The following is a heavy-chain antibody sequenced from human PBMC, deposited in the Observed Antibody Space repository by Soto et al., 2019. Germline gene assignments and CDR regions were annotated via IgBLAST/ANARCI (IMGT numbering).Heavy chain of an antibody. Sequence: QVQLVESGGGVVQPGRSLRLSCAASGFTFSSYGMHWVRQAPGKGLEWVAVIWYDGSNKYYADSVKGRFTISRDNSKNTLYLQMNSLRAEVTAVYYCARVGAAAAGYFDYWGQGTLVTVSS. CDR1: GFTFSSYG. CDR2: IWYDGSNK. J-gene: IGHJ4*02. CDR3: ARVGAAAAGYFDY. D-gene: IGHD6-13*01. V-gene: IGHV3-33*01.